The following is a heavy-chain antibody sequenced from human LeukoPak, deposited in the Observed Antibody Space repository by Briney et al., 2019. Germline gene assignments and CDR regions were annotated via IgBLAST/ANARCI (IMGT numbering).Heavy chain of an antibody. Sequence: GRSLRLSCAASGFTFSSYSMNWVRQAPGKGLEWVSSISSSSYIYYADSVKGRFTISRDNAKNSLYLQMNSLRAEDTAVYYCAREADYDFWSDPYYYYMDVWGKGTTVTVSS. D-gene: IGHD3-3*01. CDR2: ISSSSYI. CDR1: GFTFSSYS. V-gene: IGHV3-21*01. J-gene: IGHJ6*03. CDR3: AREADYDFWSDPYYYYMDV.